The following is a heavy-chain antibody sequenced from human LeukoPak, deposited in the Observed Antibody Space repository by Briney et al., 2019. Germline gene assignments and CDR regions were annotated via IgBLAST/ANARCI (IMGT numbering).Heavy chain of an antibody. Sequence: ASVKVSCKASGYTFASYGISWVRQAPGQGPKWMGWISAYNGDTNYAQKFQGRVTMTTDTPTSTAYMELRSLRSDDTAVYYCARDASHVVGAAIDYWGQGTLVTVSS. CDR3: ARDASHVVGAAIDY. J-gene: IGHJ4*02. CDR1: GYTFASYG. V-gene: IGHV1-18*01. CDR2: ISAYNGDT. D-gene: IGHD1-26*01.